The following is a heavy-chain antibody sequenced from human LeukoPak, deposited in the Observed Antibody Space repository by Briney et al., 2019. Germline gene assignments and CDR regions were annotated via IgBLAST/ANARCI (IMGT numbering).Heavy chain of an antibody. CDR2: IYGSGNT. Sequence: SETLSLTCTVSGDSISNYDWTWIRQPAGKGLEWIGRIYGSGNTNYNPSLKSRVTISVDTSKNQFSLKLNSVTAADTAVYYCARESGSYLWRSWLNPWGQGTLVTVSS. CDR1: GDSISNYD. CDR3: ARESGSYLWRSWLNP. V-gene: IGHV4-4*07. J-gene: IGHJ5*02. D-gene: IGHD3-16*01.